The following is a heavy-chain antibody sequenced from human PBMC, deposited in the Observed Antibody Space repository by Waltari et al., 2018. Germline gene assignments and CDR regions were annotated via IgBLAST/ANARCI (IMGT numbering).Heavy chain of an antibody. V-gene: IGHV3-48*01. CDR1: GFTFSTYN. CDR2: ISSSGDIT. J-gene: IGHJ5*02. CDR3: AREGSGFDP. Sequence: EVQLVESGGGLVQPGGSLRLSCAASGFTFSTYNFNWVRQAPGRGLQWVSFISSSGDITYYTDSVKGRFTISRDIAKNSLYLQMNSLRVKDTAVYYCAREGSGFDPWGQGTLVTVSS.